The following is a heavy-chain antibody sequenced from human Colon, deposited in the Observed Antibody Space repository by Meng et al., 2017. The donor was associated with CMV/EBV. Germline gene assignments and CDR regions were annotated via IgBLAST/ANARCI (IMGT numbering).Heavy chain of an antibody. CDR2: IYPGDSDT. D-gene: IGHD1-26*01. Sequence: GESLKISCKGSGYSFTSYWIGWVRQMPGKGLEWMGIIYPGDSDTRYSPSFQGQVTISADKSISTAYLQWSSLKASDTAMYYCARHWSWVESSQYYYGMDVWGQGTTVTVSS. CDR3: ARHWSWVESSQYYYGMDV. CDR1: GYSFTSYW. J-gene: IGHJ6*02. V-gene: IGHV5-51*01.